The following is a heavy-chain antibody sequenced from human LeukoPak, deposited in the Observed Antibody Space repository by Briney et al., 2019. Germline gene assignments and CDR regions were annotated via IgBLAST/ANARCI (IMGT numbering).Heavy chain of an antibody. J-gene: IGHJ4*02. D-gene: IGHD1-26*01. CDR3: ARGRSGSYFGDY. V-gene: IGHV3-30-3*01. CDR2: ISYDGSNK. Sequence: GGSLRLSCAASGFTFSSYAMHWVRQAPGKGLEWVAVISYDGSNKYYADSMKGRFTISRDNSKNTLYLQMDSLRAEDTAVYYCARGRSGSYFGDYWGQGTLVTVSS. CDR1: GFTFSSYA.